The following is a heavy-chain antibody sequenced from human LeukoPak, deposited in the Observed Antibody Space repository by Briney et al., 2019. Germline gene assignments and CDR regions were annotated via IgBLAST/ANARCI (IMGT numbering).Heavy chain of an antibody. D-gene: IGHD5-12*01. CDR2: ISSSSSYI. V-gene: IGHV3-21*01. Sequence: GGSLRLSCAASGFTFSSYSMNWVRQAPGKGLEWVSSISSSSSYIYYADPVKGRFTISRDNAKNSLYLQMNSLRAEDTAVYYCARGKYSGYDKQLNYYYYGMDVWGQGTTVTVSS. J-gene: IGHJ6*02. CDR3: ARGKYSGYDKQLNYYYYGMDV. CDR1: GFTFSSYS.